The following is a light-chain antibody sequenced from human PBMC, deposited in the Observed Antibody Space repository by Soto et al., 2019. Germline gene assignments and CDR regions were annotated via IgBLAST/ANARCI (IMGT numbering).Light chain of an antibody. J-gene: IGKJ2*01. CDR2: GAS. CDR1: QSVSSSSY. CDR3: HQYGSSPSYS. Sequence: EIVLTQSPGTLSSSPGERATLSFRASQSVSSSSYLAWYQQKPGQAPRLLIYGASSRATGIPDRFSGSGSGTDFTLAISRLEPEDFAVYYWHQYGSSPSYSFGQGTKLEIK. V-gene: IGKV3-20*01.